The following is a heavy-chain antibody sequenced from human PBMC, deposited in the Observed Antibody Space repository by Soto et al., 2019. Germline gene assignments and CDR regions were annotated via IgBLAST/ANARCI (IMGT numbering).Heavy chain of an antibody. CDR2: IYSSGET. Sequence: SDTLSLTFTVSSASISGLYWTWIRQPAGKGLEWIWRIYSSGETNYKPYLTGRVIMSLDTSKNQFSLNLTSVNAAHTAVYYCASASQCKSYFHSFAWLDXWGQGTLVTVSX. J-gene: IGHJ4*02. CDR1: SASISGLY. CDR3: ASASQCKSYFHSFAWLDX. V-gene: IGHV4-4*07. D-gene: IGHD3-9*01.